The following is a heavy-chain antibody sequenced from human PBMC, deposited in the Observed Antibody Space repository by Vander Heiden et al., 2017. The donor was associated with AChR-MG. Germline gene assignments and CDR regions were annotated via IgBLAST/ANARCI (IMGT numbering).Heavy chain of an antibody. CDR2: IEPEDGEP. Sequence: QVQPVQSGADVKQPSASVKASCKVSGYPLNELSMQCEQQRRGKGLEWMGGIEPEDGEPIYAQKFQGRVTMSEDTSTDTAYMELGSLRSEDTAVYYCATGYFDWLDWFDPWGQGTLVTVSS. D-gene: IGHD3-9*01. CDR3: ATGYFDWLDWFDP. CDR1: GYPLNELS. V-gene: IGHV1-24*01. J-gene: IGHJ5*02.